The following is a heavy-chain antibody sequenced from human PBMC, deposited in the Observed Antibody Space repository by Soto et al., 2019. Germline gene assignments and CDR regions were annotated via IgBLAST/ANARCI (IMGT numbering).Heavy chain of an antibody. CDR1: GGTFRSYS. D-gene: IGHD3-22*01. CDR3: ARPDEGGYSSNHHYYYALDV. Sequence: QVQLVQSGAEVKNPGSSVKVSCQASGGTFRSYSISWLRQAPGQGLEWMGGIIPIFDITNYAQKFQGRVTITADESTSTAYMELSSLGSDDTAVYYCARPDEGGYSSNHHYYYALDVWGQGTTVTV. J-gene: IGHJ6*02. CDR2: IIPIFDIT. V-gene: IGHV1-69*01.